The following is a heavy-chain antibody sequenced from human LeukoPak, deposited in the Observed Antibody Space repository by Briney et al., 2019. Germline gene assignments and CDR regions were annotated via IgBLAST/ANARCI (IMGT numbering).Heavy chain of an antibody. CDR1: GFTLSGYS. D-gene: IGHD3-3*01. J-gene: IGHJ6*03. CDR3: ARGPPGRFLEWLWTYYMDV. Sequence: GGSLRLSCAASGFTLSGYSMDWVRQAPGKGLEWVSHLSSDFTTMYYADSVKGRFTISRDNSKNTLYLQMNSLRAEDTAVYYCARGPPGRFLEWLWTYYMDVWGKGTTVTVSS. CDR2: LSSDFTTM. V-gene: IGHV3-48*01.